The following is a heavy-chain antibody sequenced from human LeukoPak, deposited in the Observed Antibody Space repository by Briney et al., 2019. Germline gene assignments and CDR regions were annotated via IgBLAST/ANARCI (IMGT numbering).Heavy chain of an antibody. CDR2: IYYSGST. CDR3: ARRYPRSGSGSLRYFDY. J-gene: IGHJ4*02. V-gene: IGHV4-39*01. CDR1: GDSINSSSYF. D-gene: IGHD1-26*01. Sequence: SETLSLTCTVSGDSINSSSYFWGWLRQPPGKGLVWIGRIYYSGSTYYNPSLKSRVTISVDTAENQFTLKLSSVTAADTDVYYCARRYPRSGSGSLRYFDYWGQGTLVTVSS.